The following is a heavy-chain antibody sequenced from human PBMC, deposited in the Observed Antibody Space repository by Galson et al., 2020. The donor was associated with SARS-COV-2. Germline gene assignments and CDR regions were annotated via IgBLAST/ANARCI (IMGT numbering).Heavy chain of an antibody. CDR2: ISAYNGNT. CDR1: GYTFTSYG. J-gene: IGHJ4*02. CDR3: AREGLRFLEWLLALDY. Sequence: GESLKISCKASGYTFTSYGISWVRQAPGQGLEWMGWISAYNGNTNYAQKLQGRVTMTTDTSTSTAYMELRSLRSDDTAVYYCAREGLRFLEWLLALDYWGQETLVTVSS. V-gene: IGHV1-18*01. D-gene: IGHD3-3*01.